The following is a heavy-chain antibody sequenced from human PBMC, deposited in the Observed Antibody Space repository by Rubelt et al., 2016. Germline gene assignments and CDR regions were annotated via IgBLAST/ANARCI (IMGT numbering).Heavy chain of an antibody. CDR2: FDPEDGET. V-gene: IGHV1-24*01. J-gene: IGHJ6*02. CDR3: ARGTDDCTSTSCYYYAMDV. Sequence: QVQLVQSGAEVKKPGASVKVSCKVSGYTFTELSMHWVRQAPGKGLEWMGGFDPEDGETIYAQRFQGRGTMTEDTSTDTAYMELSSLRSEDTAVYYCARGTDDCTSTSCYYYAMDVWGQGTTVTVSS. CDR1: GYTFTELS. D-gene: IGHD2-2*01.